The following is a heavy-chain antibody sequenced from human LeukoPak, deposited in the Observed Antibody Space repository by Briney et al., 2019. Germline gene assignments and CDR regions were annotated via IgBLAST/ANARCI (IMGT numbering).Heavy chain of an antibody. CDR3: VRGIASHDFFSRGD. Sequence: GGSLRLSCAASGFTVSSNYMSWVRQAPGKGLEWVSVIYSGGSTYYADSVKGRFTISRDNSKNTLYLQLNSLRVEDTAMYYCVRGIASHDFFSRGDWGQGTLVTVSS. J-gene: IGHJ4*02. CDR2: IYSGGST. V-gene: IGHV3-53*01. D-gene: IGHD2-21*01. CDR1: GFTVSSNY.